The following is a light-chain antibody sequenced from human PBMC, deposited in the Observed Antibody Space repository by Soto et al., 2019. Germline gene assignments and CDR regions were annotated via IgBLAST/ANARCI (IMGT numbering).Light chain of an antibody. J-gene: IGLJ1*01. CDR3: SSYTSSTTLEV. V-gene: IGLV2-14*01. CDR2: EVS. CDR1: SSDVGGYNY. Sequence: QSALTQPASVSGSPGQSITISCTGTSSDVGGYNYVSWYQQHPGKAPKLMIYEVSNRPSGVSNRFAGSKSGNTASLTISGLQTEDEAEYYCSSYTSSTTLEVFGTGTNATVL.